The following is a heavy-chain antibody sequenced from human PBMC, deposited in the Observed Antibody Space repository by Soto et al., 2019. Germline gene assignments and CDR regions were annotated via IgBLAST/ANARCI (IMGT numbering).Heavy chain of an antibody. Sequence: ASVKVSCKASGYTFTSYGISWVRQAPGQGLEWMGWISAYNGNTNYAQKLQGRVTMTTDTSTSTAYMELRSLRSDDTAVYYCARAPYCSSTSCYYYYGMDVWGQGTTVTVSS. CDR1: GYTFTSYG. CDR2: ISAYNGNT. CDR3: ARAPYCSSTSCYYYYGMDV. D-gene: IGHD2-2*01. J-gene: IGHJ6*02. V-gene: IGHV1-18*01.